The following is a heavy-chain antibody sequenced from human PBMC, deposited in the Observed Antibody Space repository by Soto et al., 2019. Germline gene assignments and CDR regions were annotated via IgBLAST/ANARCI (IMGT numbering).Heavy chain of an antibody. Sequence: PSETLSLTCTVSGGSISSSSYYWGWLRQPPGKGLEWIGYIYHSGSTYYNPSLKSRVTISVDRSKNQFSLKLSSVTAADTAVYYCARGVTTVATFAYWGRGTLVTGSS. V-gene: IGHV4-39*07. CDR1: GGSISSSSYY. CDR2: IYHSGST. CDR3: ARGVTTVATFAY. D-gene: IGHD4-17*01. J-gene: IGHJ4*02.